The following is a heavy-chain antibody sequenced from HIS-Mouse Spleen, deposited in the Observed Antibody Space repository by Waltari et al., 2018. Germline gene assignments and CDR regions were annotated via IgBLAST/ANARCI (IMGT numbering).Heavy chain of an antibody. J-gene: IGHJ4*02. CDR2: MNHNSGNT. D-gene: IGHD4-4*01. V-gene: IGHV1-8*01. CDR1: GYTLPSYD. CDR3: ARGHDYSNYFDY. Sequence: QVQLVQSGAEVKKPGASVKVSCKASGYTLPSYDINWFGKATGQGLEWMGGMNHNSGNTGYAQKFQGRVTMTRNTSISTAYMELSSLRSEDTAVYYCARGHDYSNYFDYWGQGTLVTVSS.